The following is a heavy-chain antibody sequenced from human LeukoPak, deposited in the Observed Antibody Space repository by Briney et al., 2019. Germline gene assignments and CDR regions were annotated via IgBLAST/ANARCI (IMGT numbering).Heavy chain of an antibody. J-gene: IGHJ6*03. D-gene: IGHD2-15*01. CDR1: GFTFRRYG. CDR3: ARVLRYCSGGNCYSGGLGYMDV. Sequence: GGTLRLSCAASGFTFRRYGMSWVRQAPGKGLEWVSYISSSGSTIYYADSVKGRFTISRDNAKNSLYLQMNSLRAEDTAVYYCARVLRYCSGGNCYSGGLGYMDVWGKGTTVTISS. V-gene: IGHV3-48*04. CDR2: ISSSGSTI.